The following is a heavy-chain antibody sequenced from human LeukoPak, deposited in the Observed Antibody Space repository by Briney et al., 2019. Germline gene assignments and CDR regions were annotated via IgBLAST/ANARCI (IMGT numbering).Heavy chain of an antibody. Sequence: ASVKVSCKASGYTFNSHAISWVRQAPGQGLEWMGWISVSNGNTNYAQKLQGRVAMTTETSTSTAYMELRSLTSDDTAVYYCAWEFRTYYDFWSGYHIFDYWGQGTLVTVSS. CDR2: ISVSNGNT. CDR3: AWEFRTYYDFWSGYHIFDY. J-gene: IGHJ4*02. V-gene: IGHV1-18*01. D-gene: IGHD3-3*01. CDR1: GYTFNSHA.